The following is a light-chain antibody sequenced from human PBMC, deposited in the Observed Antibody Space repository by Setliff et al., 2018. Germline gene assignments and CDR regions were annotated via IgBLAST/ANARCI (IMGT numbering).Light chain of an antibody. CDR1: SSDVGAYSH. CDR2: EVS. Sequence: QSALAQPASVSGSPGQSITISCAGTSSDVGAYSHVSWYQQYPGKAPKLMIYEVSKRPSGVPDRFSGSKSGNTASLTVSGLQPEDEADYYCSSYAGSNNVFGTGTKVTVL. J-gene: IGLJ1*01. CDR3: SSYAGSNNV. V-gene: IGLV2-8*01.